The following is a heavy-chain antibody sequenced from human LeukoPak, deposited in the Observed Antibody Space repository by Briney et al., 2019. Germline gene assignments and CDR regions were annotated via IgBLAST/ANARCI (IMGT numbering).Heavy chain of an antibody. D-gene: IGHD2-21*01. V-gene: IGHV3-23*01. CDR1: GFTFSTSA. J-gene: IGHJ4*02. Sequence: GGSLRLSCAASGFTFSTSAMSWVRQAPGKGLEWVSAISGSGGRAYFADSVEGRFTFSRDNSKNTLYLQMDSLRGEDTAVYYCAKDFRIGYSAHFDYWGQGALVTVSS. CDR2: ISGSGGRA. CDR3: AKDFRIGYSAHFDY.